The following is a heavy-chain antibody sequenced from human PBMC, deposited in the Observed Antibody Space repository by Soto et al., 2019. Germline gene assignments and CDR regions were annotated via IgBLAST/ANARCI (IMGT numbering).Heavy chain of an antibody. Sequence: EVQLVESGGGLVQPGGSLRLSCAASVFTFSSYWMHWVRQAPGKGLVWVSRINSDGSSTSYADSVKGRFTISRDNAKNTLYLQMTSLRAEDTAVYYCAREPYSSSGYYYYYMDFWGKGTTVTVSS. D-gene: IGHD6-19*01. CDR1: VFTFSSYW. CDR3: AREPYSSSGYYYYYMDF. CDR2: INSDGSST. V-gene: IGHV3-74*01. J-gene: IGHJ6*03.